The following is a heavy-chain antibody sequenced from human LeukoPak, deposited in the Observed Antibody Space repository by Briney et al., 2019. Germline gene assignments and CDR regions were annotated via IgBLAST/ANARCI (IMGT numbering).Heavy chain of an antibody. D-gene: IGHD1-1*01. CDR2: IQYDGNNK. CDR3: GKESTSTGDY. J-gene: IGHJ4*02. V-gene: IGHV3-30*02. CDR1: GFSFSSSG. Sequence: PVGSLRLSCAASGFSFSSSGMHWVRQAPGKGLEWVGFIQYDGNNKHYADSVKGRFTISRDNSKNTLYLQMNSLRAEDTAVYYCGKESTSTGDYWGQGTPVTVSS.